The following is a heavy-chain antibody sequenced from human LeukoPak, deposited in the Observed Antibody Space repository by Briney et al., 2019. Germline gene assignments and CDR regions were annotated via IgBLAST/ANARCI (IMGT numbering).Heavy chain of an antibody. D-gene: IGHD4-17*01. CDR2: ISGSGGST. V-gene: IGHV3-23*01. CDR1: KFNFHNYG. J-gene: IGHJ3*02. CDR3: AKDPNGDYIGAFDI. Sequence: GGSLRLSYTTPKFNFHNYGLTWVRQAPGKELEWVSSISGSGGSTQYAASVQGRFTISRDNSKNTLYLQMNSLRAEDTAVYYCAKDPNGDYIGAFDIWGQGTMVTVSS.